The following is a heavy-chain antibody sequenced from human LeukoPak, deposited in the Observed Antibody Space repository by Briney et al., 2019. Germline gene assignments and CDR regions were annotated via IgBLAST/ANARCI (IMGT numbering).Heavy chain of an antibody. V-gene: IGHV3-9*01. CDR3: AKDTTGTSPGYYFDY. D-gene: IGHD1-1*01. CDR2: ISWNSGSI. CDR1: GFTFDDYA. Sequence: GGSLRLSCAASGFTFDDYAMHWVRQAPGKGPEWVSGISWNSGSIGYADSVKGRFTISRDNAKNSLYLQMNSLRAEDTALYYCAKDTTGTSPGYYFDYWGQGTLVTVSS. J-gene: IGHJ4*02.